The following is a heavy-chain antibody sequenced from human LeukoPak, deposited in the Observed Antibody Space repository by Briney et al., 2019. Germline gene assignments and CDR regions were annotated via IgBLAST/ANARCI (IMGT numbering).Heavy chain of an antibody. CDR1: GGTFSSHA. V-gene: IGHV1-69*13. Sequence: ASVKVSCKASGGTFSSHAISWVLQAPGQGLEWMGGIIPIFGTANYAQKFQGRVTITADESTSTAYMELSSLRSEDTAVYYCARAGAIFGVVKHYYYYMDVWGKGTTVTVSS. CDR3: ARAGAIFGVVKHYYYYMDV. J-gene: IGHJ6*03. D-gene: IGHD3-3*01. CDR2: IIPIFGTA.